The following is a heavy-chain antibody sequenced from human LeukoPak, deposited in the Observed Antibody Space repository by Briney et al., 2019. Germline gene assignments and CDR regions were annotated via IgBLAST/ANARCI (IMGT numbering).Heavy chain of an antibody. CDR1: GYSFTNYW. CDR2: IYPADSET. CDR3: ARKISGSYYGLDY. Sequence: ESLKISCKGSGYSFTNYWIGWVRQMPGKGLEWVGIIYPADSETRYSPSFQGQVTMSVDKSISTAYLQWSSLKASDTAIYYCARKISGSYYGLDYWGQGTLVTVSS. V-gene: IGHV5-51*01. J-gene: IGHJ4*02. D-gene: IGHD1-26*01.